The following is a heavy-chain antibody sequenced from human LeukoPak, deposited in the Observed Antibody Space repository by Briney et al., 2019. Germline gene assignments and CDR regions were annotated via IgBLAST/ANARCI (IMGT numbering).Heavy chain of an antibody. CDR3: ARGARIAVAGTVLGY. CDR2: MNPNSGST. CDR1: GYTFTSYD. D-gene: IGHD6-19*01. Sequence: ASVKVSCKASGYTFTSYDINWVRQATGQGLEWMGWMNPNSGSTGYSQNFQGRVTMTRDTSISTAYMELSSLRSEDTAVYYCARGARIAVAGTVLGYWGQGTLVTVSS. V-gene: IGHV1-8*01. J-gene: IGHJ4*02.